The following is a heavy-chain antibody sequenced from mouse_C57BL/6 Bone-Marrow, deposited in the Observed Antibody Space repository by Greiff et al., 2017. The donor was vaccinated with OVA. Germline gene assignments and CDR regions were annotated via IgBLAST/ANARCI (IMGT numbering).Heavy chain of an antibody. CDR2: IDPETGGT. CDR1: GYTFTDYE. Sequence: QVQLQQSGAELVRPGASVTLSCKASGYTFTDYEMHWVKQTPVHGLEWIGAIDPETGGTAYNQKFKGKAILTADKSSSTAYMELRSLTSEDSAVYYCDYYGSSYFWYFDVWGTGTTVTVSS. D-gene: IGHD1-1*01. CDR3: DYYGSSYFWYFDV. J-gene: IGHJ1*03. V-gene: IGHV1-15*01.